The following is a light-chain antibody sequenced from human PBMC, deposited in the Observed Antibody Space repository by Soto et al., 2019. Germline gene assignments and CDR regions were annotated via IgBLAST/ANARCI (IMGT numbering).Light chain of an antibody. CDR3: QHYVTSPLT. CDR2: AAS. CDR1: QSVSSN. Sequence: ENVLTQSPATLSLSPGERATLSCRASQSVSSNLAWYQQKPGQAPRLLIYAASSRATGVPDRFSGSGSGTDFTLTISRLEPEDFAVYYCQHYVTSPLTFGGGTKVDIK. J-gene: IGKJ4*01. V-gene: IGKV3-20*01.